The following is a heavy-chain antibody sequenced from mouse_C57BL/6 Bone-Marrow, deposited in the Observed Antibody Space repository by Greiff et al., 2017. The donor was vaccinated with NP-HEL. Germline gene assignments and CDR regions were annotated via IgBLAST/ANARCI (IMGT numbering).Heavy chain of an antibody. V-gene: IGHV2-3*01. CDR3: AGAIYYYGSSYDYFDY. D-gene: IGHD1-1*01. Sequence: QVQLKESGPGLVAPSQSLSITCTVSGFSLTSYGVSWVRQPPGKGLEWLGVIWGDGSTNYHSAPISSLSISKDNSKSQVFFKLNSLQTDDTATYYRAGAIYYYGSSYDYFDYWGQGTTLTVSS. J-gene: IGHJ2*01. CDR1: GFSLTSYG. CDR2: IWGDGST.